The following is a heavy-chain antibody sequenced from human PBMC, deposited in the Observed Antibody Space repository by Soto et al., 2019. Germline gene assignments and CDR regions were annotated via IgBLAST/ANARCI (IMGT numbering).Heavy chain of an antibody. D-gene: IGHD3-16*01. V-gene: IGHV5-51*01. Sequence: EALKISCKGSGYSFTSYCIGWVRQMAVKGLEWMGIIYPGDSDTRYSPSFQGQVPISADKSISTAYLQWSSLKASDTAMCYCARRGIIDAFDIWGHGTVVTVSS. CDR3: ARRGIIDAFDI. CDR1: GYSFTSYC. CDR2: IYPGDSDT. J-gene: IGHJ3*02.